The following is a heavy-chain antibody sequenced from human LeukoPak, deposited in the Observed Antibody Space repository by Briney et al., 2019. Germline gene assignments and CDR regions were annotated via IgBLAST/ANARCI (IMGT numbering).Heavy chain of an antibody. CDR1: GFTFSTYT. J-gene: IGHJ3*02. D-gene: IGHD4-17*01. CDR2: ISDSSSII. CDR3: ARGPYGDYVDAFDI. Sequence: PGESLRLSCAASGFTFSTYTMNWVRQAPGKGLEWVSYISDSSSIIYYADSVKGRFTTSRDNAKNSLYLQMNSLRAEDTAMYYCARGPYGDYVDAFDIWGQGTMVTVSS. V-gene: IGHV3-48*01.